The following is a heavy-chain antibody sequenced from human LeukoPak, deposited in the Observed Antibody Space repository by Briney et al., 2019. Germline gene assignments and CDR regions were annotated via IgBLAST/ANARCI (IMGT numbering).Heavy chain of an antibody. V-gene: IGHV4-34*01. J-gene: IGHJ5*02. CDR2: INHSGST. Sequence: PSETLSLTCTVSGGSISSYYWSWIRQPPGKGLEWIGEINHSGSTNYNPSLKSRVTISVDTSKNQFSLKLSSVTAADTAVYYCARGPRTYDILTGYFRVDRFDPWGQGTLVTVSS. D-gene: IGHD3-9*01. CDR3: ARGPRTYDILTGYFRVDRFDP. CDR1: GGSISSYY.